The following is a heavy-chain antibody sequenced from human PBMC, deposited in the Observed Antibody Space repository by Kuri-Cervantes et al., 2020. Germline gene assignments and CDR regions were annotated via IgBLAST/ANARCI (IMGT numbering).Heavy chain of an antibody. D-gene: IGHD3-10*01. J-gene: IGHJ4*02. V-gene: IGHV3-53*01. CDR2: IYSGGST. Sequence: GGSLRLSCAASGFTVSSNYMSWVRQAPGKGLEWVSVIYSGGSTYYADSVKGRFTISRDNSKNTLYLQMNSLRAEDTAVYYCARGLMVRGVITSYYFDYWGQGTLVTVSS. CDR3: ARGLMVRGVITSYYFDY. CDR1: GFTVSSNY.